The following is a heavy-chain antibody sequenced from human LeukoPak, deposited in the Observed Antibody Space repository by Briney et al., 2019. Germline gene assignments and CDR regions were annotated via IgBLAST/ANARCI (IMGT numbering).Heavy chain of an antibody. CDR3: AKSVRTSGYFDY. J-gene: IGHJ4*02. CDR1: GFTFSSYS. Sequence: PGGSLRLSCAASGFTFSSYSMNWVRQAPGKGLEWVSSISSSSSYIYYADSVKGRFTISRDNAKNTLYLQMNSLRAEDTAVYYCAKSVRTSGYFDYWGQGTLVTVSS. V-gene: IGHV3-21*01. CDR2: ISSSSSYI. D-gene: IGHD3-10*01.